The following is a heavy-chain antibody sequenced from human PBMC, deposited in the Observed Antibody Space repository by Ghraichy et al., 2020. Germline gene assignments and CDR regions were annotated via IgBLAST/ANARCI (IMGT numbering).Heavy chain of an antibody. V-gene: IGHV6-1*01. CDR3: ARGSSV. CDR2: IYYKSGWIH. CDR1: GDTVSRNITA. J-gene: IGHJ3*01. Sequence: SQTLSLTCAISGDTVSRNITAWNWVRQSPSRGLEWLGRIYYKSGWIHQYAPSVESRISITPDTSKNQFSLQLSSVTPDDTAVYYCARGSSVWGRGTVVTVSS.